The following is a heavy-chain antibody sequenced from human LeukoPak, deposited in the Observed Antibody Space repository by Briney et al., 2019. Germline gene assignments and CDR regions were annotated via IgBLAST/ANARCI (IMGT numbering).Heavy chain of an antibody. CDR2: IIPIFGTA. CDR3: ARSPLWSGIYYYMDV. CDR1: GGTFSSYA. D-gene: IGHD3-3*01. J-gene: IGHJ6*03. Sequence: SVKVSCKASGGTFSSYAISWVRQAPGQGLEWMGGIIPIFGTANYAQKFQGRVTITADKSTSTAYMELSSLRSEDTAVYYCARSPLWSGIYYYMDVWGKGTTVTVSS. V-gene: IGHV1-69*06.